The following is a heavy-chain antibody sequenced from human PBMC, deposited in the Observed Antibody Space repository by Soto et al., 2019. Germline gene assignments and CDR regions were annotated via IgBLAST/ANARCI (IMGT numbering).Heavy chain of an antibody. CDR2: IYYSGST. CDR1: GGSISSYY. Sequence: SETLSLTCTVSGGSISSYYWSWIRQPPGKGLEWIGYIYYSGSTNYNPSLKSRVTISVDTSKNQFSLKLSSVTAADTAVYYCARDFKEDWGFFDYWGQGTLVTVSS. CDR3: ARDFKEDWGFFDY. J-gene: IGHJ4*02. V-gene: IGHV4-59*01. D-gene: IGHD7-27*01.